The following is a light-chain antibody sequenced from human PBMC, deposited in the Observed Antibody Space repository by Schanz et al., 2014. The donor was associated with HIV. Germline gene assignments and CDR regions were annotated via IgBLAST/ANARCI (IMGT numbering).Light chain of an antibody. Sequence: EIVLTQSPGTLSLSPGERATLSCRTSQSVSSSHLAWYQQKPGQAPRLLIYDASSRATGIPDRFSGSGSGTDFTLTISSLQSEDFAVYYCQQYNDWPPITFGQGTRLEIK. V-gene: IGKV3D-20*02. CDR2: DAS. CDR3: QQYNDWPPIT. J-gene: IGKJ5*01. CDR1: QSVSSSH.